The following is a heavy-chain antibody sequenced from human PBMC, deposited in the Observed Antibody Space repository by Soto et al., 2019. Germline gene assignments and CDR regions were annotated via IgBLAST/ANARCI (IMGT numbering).Heavy chain of an antibody. D-gene: IGHD6-19*01. J-gene: IGHJ5*02. CDR1: GLTFSSYW. Sequence: GGSLRLSCAASGLTFSSYWMHWVRQAPGKGLVWVSRISTDGSATTYADSVKGRFTISRDNAKNMLSLQMNSLRAEDTAVYFCAIDFKDGSGCPWGQGTLVTVSS. V-gene: IGHV3-74*01. CDR2: ISTDGSAT. CDR3: AIDFKDGSGCP.